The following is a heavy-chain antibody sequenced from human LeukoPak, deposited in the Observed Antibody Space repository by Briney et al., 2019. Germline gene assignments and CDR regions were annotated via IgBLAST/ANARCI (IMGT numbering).Heavy chain of an antibody. J-gene: IGHJ5*02. CDR1: GFTFTACA. V-gene: IGHV3-30*02. D-gene: IGHD4-23*01. CDR2: IRYDGSNK. Sequence: GGSLRLSCAASGFTFTACAMHWVRQAQGKGLEWVAYIRYDGSNKNYADSVKGRFAISRDNSKDMVYLQMNSLRPEDSAIYYCTRGDDYGANARLPKFNWFDPWGQGTLVTVSS. CDR3: TRGDDYGANARLPKFNWFDP.